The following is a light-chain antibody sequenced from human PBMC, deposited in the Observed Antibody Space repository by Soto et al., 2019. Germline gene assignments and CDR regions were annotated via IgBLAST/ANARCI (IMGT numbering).Light chain of an antibody. CDR3: SSYTSSSSWV. CDR2: EVS. V-gene: IGLV2-14*01. Sequence: QSAQTQPASVSGSPGQSITISCTGTSSDVGGYNYVSWYQQHPGKAPKLMIYEVSNRPSGVSNRFSGSKSGNTASLTISGLQAEDEADYYCSSYTSSSSWVFGGGTKLTV. J-gene: IGLJ3*02. CDR1: SSDVGGYNY.